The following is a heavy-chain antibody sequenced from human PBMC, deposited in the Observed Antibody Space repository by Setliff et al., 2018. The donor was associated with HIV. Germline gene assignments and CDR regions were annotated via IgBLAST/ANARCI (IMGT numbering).Heavy chain of an antibody. D-gene: IGHD3-22*01. CDR3: VKVGPSYYYDSTGYSPDAFDI. CDR1: GGSISSYY. Sequence: SETLSLTCTVSGGSISSYYWSWIRQPAGKGLEWIGRIYTSGNIRYNPSLQSRVTMSTDTSNNQLSLKLSSVTAADTAVYYCVKVGPSYYYDSTGYSPDAFDIWGHGTKVTVSS. J-gene: IGHJ3*02. V-gene: IGHV4-4*07. CDR2: IYTSGNI.